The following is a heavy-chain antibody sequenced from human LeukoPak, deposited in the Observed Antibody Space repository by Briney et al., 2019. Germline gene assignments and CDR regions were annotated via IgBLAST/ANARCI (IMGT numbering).Heavy chain of an antibody. CDR2: IYDNGVT. J-gene: IGHJ1*01. Sequence: PSETLSLSCNVSGDSVSSGYWTWIRQSPAKGLEWIGFIYDNGVTDYNPSLKSRLIISLDTSKNQFSLNLRSVSAADLAIYYCAGRGHRYSRDWGQGILVTVSS. CDR1: GDSVSSGY. CDR3: AGRGHRYSRD. V-gene: IGHV4-4*09. D-gene: IGHD2-15*01.